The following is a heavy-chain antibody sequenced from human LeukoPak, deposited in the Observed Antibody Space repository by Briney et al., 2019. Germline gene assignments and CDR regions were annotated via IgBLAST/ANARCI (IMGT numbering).Heavy chain of an antibody. CDR1: GGSISSYY. V-gene: IGHV4-59*08. CDR2: IYYSGST. Sequence: SETLSLTCTVSGGSISSYYWRWIRQPPGKGLEWIGYIYYSGSTNYNPSLKSRVTISVDTSKNQFSLKLSSVTAADTAVYYCACQTNDAFDIWGQGTMVTVSS. CDR3: ACQTNDAFDI. J-gene: IGHJ3*02.